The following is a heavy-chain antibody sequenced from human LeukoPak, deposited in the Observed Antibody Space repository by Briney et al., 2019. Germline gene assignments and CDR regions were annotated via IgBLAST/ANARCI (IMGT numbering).Heavy chain of an antibody. CDR1: GFTFSSYS. J-gene: IGHJ3*02. Sequence: PGGSLRLSCAASGFTFSSYSMNWVRQAPGEGLEWVSSISGSSSYIYNADSVKGRFTISRDNAKNSLYLQMNSLRAEDTAVYYCARVDYDILTGYYIYAFDIWGQGTMVTVSS. V-gene: IGHV3-21*01. CDR2: ISGSSSYI. D-gene: IGHD3-9*01. CDR3: ARVDYDILTGYYIYAFDI.